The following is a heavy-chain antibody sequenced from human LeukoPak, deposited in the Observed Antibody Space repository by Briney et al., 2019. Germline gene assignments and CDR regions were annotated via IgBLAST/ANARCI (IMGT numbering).Heavy chain of an antibody. V-gene: IGHV4-61*02. Sequence: SETLSLTCTVSGGSISSGSYYWSWIRQPAGKGLEWIGRIYTSGSTNYNPSLKSRVTISVDTSKNQFSLKLSSVTAADTAVYYCARRRDGYNYGDWFDPWGQGTLVTVSS. CDR1: GGSISSGSYY. CDR2: IYTSGST. CDR3: ARRRDGYNYGDWFDP. D-gene: IGHD5-24*01. J-gene: IGHJ5*02.